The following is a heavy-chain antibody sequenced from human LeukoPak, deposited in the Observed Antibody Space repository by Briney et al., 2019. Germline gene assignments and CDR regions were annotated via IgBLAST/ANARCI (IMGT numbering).Heavy chain of an antibody. Sequence: GGSLRLSCAASGFTFDDYAMHWVRQAPGKGLEWVSSISSSTIYTDYADSVKGRFTISRDNAKNSLYLQMNSLRAEDTAVYYCARVSAAAGSRDFDYWGQGTLVTVSS. CDR2: ISSSTIYT. CDR1: GFTFDDYA. CDR3: ARVSAAAGSRDFDY. J-gene: IGHJ4*02. D-gene: IGHD6-13*01. V-gene: IGHV3-21*01.